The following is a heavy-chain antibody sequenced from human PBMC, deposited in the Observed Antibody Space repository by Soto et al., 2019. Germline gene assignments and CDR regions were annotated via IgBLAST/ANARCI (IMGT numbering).Heavy chain of an antibody. CDR1: GYTFTYYA. Sequence: QVQLVQSGAEVRKPGASVKVSCKASGYTFTYYAFIWVRQAPGQGLEWMGWISPYSGNTNYAQRRQGRVTMTTDTSTSTAYMELRSLRSDDTAVYYCARLHCTNAVCYPPFDYWGQGTLVTVSS. D-gene: IGHD2-8*01. CDR2: ISPYSGNT. J-gene: IGHJ4*02. V-gene: IGHV1-18*01. CDR3: ARLHCTNAVCYPPFDY.